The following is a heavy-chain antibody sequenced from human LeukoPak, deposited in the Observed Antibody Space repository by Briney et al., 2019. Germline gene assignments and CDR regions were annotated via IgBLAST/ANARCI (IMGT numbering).Heavy chain of an antibody. V-gene: IGHV3-23*01. Sequence: PGGSLRLSCAASGLTFSRCAMGWVRLAPGKGLEWVSTIGGSGDSTYYAGSVKGRFTISRDHSKNTMYLQMNSLRAEDTAVYYCAARPPIIVGGPFDYWGQGTLVTVSS. CDR1: GLTFSRCA. J-gene: IGHJ4*02. CDR2: IGGSGDST. CDR3: AARPPIIVGGPFDY. D-gene: IGHD2/OR15-2a*01.